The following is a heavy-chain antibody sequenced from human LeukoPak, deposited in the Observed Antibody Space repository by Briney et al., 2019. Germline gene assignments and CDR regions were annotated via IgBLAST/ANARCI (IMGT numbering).Heavy chain of an antibody. D-gene: IGHD2-15*01. CDR2: MFTSGST. J-gene: IGHJ6*02. CDR1: GGSISSGSYY. CDR3: ARCGVAGSYFYGMDV. V-gene: IGHV4-61*02. Sequence: SQTLSLTCTGSGGSISSGSYYWSWIRQPAGKGLEWIGRMFTSGSTNYNPSLKSRVSISLDTSKNQFSLKLSSVTAADTALYYCARCGVAGSYFYGMDVWGQGTTVTVSS.